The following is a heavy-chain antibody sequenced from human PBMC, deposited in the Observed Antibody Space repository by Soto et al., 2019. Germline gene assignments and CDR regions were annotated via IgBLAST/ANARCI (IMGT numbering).Heavy chain of an antibody. V-gene: IGHV3-33*01. CDR1: GFTFSSYG. D-gene: IGHD1-26*01. CDR3: ARDSFSWELRLVSPLFYFDY. Sequence: GGSLRLSCAASGFTFSSYGMHWVRQAPGKGLEWVAVIWYDGSNKYYADSVKGRFTISRDNSKNTLYLQMNSLRAEDTAVYYCARDSFSWELRLVSPLFYFDYWGQGTLVTVSS. CDR2: IWYDGSNK. J-gene: IGHJ4*02.